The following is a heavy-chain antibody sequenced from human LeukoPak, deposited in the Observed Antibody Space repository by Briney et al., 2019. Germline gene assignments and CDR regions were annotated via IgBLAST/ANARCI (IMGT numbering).Heavy chain of an antibody. V-gene: IGHV3-66*01. Sequence: GGSLRLSCAASGFTVSSNYMSWVGQAPGKGLEWVSVIYSGGSTYYADSVKGRFTISRDNSKNTLYLQMNSLRAEDTAVYYCARDSRVVVITTRHWYFDLWGRGTLVTVSS. D-gene: IGHD3-22*01. J-gene: IGHJ2*01. CDR2: IYSGGST. CDR1: GFTVSSNY. CDR3: ARDSRVVVITTRHWYFDL.